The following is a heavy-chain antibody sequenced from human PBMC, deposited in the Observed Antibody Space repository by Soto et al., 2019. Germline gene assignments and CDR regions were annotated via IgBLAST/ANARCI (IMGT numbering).Heavy chain of an antibody. CDR1: GFTFTNYH. D-gene: IGHD3-3*01. CDR3: AKDKQRFLEWILSADLDL. V-gene: IGHV3-33*06. Sequence: QMQLVESGGGDVQPGRSLRLSCAASGFTFTNYHMHWVRQAPGKGLEWVAVIWYDGRTEYYAESVKGRFTISRDNSNNTVYLQMNSLRAEDTAVYYCAKDKQRFLEWILSADLDLRGQGAMVTVSP. CDR2: IWYDGRTE. J-gene: IGHJ3*01.